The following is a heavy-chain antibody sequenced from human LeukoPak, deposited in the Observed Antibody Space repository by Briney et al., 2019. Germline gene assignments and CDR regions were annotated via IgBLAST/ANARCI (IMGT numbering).Heavy chain of an antibody. Sequence: ASVKVSCKASGYTFTSYAMNWVRQAPGQGLEWMGWINPNTGNPMYAQGFTGRFVFSLDTSVSTAYLQISSLKAEDTAAYYCARPSGTIFGVVTPFDYWGQGTLVTVSS. CDR1: GYTFTSYA. J-gene: IGHJ4*02. D-gene: IGHD3-3*01. V-gene: IGHV7-4-1*02. CDR2: INPNTGNP. CDR3: ARPSGTIFGVVTPFDY.